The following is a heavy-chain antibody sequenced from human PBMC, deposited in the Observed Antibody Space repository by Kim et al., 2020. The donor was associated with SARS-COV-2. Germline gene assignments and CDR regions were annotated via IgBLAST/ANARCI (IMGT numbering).Heavy chain of an antibody. Sequence: GGSLRLSCAASGFTFSSYWMHWVRQAPGKGLVWVSRINSDGSSTSYADSVKGRFTISRDNAKNTLYLQMNSLRAEDTAVYYCARKYSSGYDDAFDIWGQGTMVTVSS. CDR2: INSDGSST. D-gene: IGHD3-22*01. J-gene: IGHJ3*02. V-gene: IGHV3-74*01. CDR3: ARKYSSGYDDAFDI. CDR1: GFTFSSYW.